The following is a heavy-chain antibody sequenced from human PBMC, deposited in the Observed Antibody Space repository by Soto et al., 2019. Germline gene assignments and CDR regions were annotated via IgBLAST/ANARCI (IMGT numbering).Heavy chain of an antibody. CDR3: ARGSSGWYGNYYYYYGMDV. CDR1: GFTFSDYY. CDR2: ISSSGSTI. V-gene: IGHV3-11*01. D-gene: IGHD6-19*01. Sequence: GGSLRLSCAASGFTFSDYYMSWIRQAPGKXLEWVSYISSSGSTIYYADSVKGRFTISRDNAKNSLYLQMNSLRAEDTAVYYCARGSSGWYGNYYYYYGMDVWGQGTTVTVSS. J-gene: IGHJ6*02.